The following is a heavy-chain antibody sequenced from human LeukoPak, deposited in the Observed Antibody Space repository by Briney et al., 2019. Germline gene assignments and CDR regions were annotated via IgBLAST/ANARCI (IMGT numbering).Heavy chain of an antibody. CDR1: GYTFTGYY. CDR3: GRSSRPLDCFDY. J-gene: IGHJ4*02. Sequence: HWASVKVSCKASGYTFTGYYIHWLRQAPGQGLEWLGRINPNSGVTSYAQAFQDRVTLTRDPSISTAYIELSSLTPDDTAVYYCGRSSRPLDCFDYWGQGTLVTVSS. CDR2: INPNSGVT. D-gene: IGHD2-2*01. V-gene: IGHV1-2*06.